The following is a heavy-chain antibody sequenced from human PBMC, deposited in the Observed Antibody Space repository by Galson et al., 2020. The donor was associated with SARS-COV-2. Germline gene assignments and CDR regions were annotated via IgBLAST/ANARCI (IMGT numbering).Heavy chain of an antibody. Sequence: ASETLSLTCTVSGGSIISGDYYWSWIRQPPGKGLEWIGFISYSGNTYYNPSLKSRVTISVDTSKTQFSLNLRSVTAADTAVYYCARVADYYDSGGSYYGGFDIWGQGTMVTVSS. V-gene: IGHV4-30-4*01. CDR3: ARVADYYDSGGSYYGGFDI. CDR2: ISYSGNT. J-gene: IGHJ3*02. CDR1: GGSIISGDYY. D-gene: IGHD3-22*01.